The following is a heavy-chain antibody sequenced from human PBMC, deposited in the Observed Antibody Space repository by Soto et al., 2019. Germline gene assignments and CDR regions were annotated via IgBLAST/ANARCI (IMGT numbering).Heavy chain of an antibody. D-gene: IGHD3-3*01. Sequence: PGGSLRLSCAASGFTFSSYAMSWVRQPPGKGLEWIGEINHTGGTHYNPSLKSRVTMSVDTSKNQFSLRLSSVTAADTAIYYCATRITVFGLLIPPFDPWGQGTQVTV. CDR3: ATRITVFGLLIPPFDP. CDR1: GFTFSSYA. J-gene: IGHJ5*02. V-gene: IGHV4-34*08. CDR2: INHTGGT.